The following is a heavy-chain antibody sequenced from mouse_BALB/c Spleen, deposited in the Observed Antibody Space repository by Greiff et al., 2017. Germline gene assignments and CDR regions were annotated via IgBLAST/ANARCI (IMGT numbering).Heavy chain of an antibody. J-gene: IGHJ4*01. CDR1: GYSITSDYA. V-gene: IGHV3-2*02. CDR3: ANEGAMDY. Sequence: DVKLQESGPGLVKPSQSLSLTCTVTGYSITSDYAWNWIRQFPGNKLEWMGYISYSGSTSYNPSLKSRISITRDTSKNQFFLQLNSVTTEDTATYYCANEGAMDYWGQGTSVTVSS. CDR2: ISYSGST.